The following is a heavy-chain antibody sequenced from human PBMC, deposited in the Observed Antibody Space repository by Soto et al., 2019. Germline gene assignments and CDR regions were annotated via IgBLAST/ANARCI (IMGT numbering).Heavy chain of an antibody. V-gene: IGHV1-3*01. Sequence: GASVKVSCKASGYTFASYAMHWVRQAPGQRLEWMGWINAGNGNTKYSQKFQGRVTITRDTSASTAYMELSNLRSEDTAVYYCARGSESGWPFDYWGQGTLVTVSS. D-gene: IGHD6-19*01. CDR1: GYTFASYA. CDR3: ARGSESGWPFDY. J-gene: IGHJ4*02. CDR2: INAGNGNT.